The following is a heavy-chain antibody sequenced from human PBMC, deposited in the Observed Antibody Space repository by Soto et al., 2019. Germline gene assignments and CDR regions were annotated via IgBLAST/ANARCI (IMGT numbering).Heavy chain of an antibody. D-gene: IGHD3-22*01. CDR1: VCKCGGFA. Sequence: VGSLRVCWGAVVCKCGGFASSWVRQAPGKGLEWVSAISGSGGSTYYADSVKGRFTISRDNSKNTLYLQMNSLRAEDTAVYYCAKDHGITMIVLAISPDAFDISAQRPIVTVSS. V-gene: IGHV3-23*01. J-gene: IGHJ3*02. CDR2: ISGSGGST. CDR3: AKDHGITMIVLAISPDAFDI.